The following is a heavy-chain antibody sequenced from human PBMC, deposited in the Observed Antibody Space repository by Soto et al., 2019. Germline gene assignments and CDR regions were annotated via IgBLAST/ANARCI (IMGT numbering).Heavy chain of an antibody. D-gene: IGHD2-2*01. J-gene: IGHJ6*02. V-gene: IGHV5-51*01. Sequence: GESLKISCKGSGYSFTSYWIGWVRQMPGKGLEWMGTIYPGDSDTRYSPSFQGQVTISADKSISTAYLQWSSLKASDTAMYYFARGVVVPAAYGGYYYYGMDVWGQGTTVTVS. CDR2: IYPGDSDT. CDR1: GYSFTSYW. CDR3: ARGVVVPAAYGGYYYYGMDV.